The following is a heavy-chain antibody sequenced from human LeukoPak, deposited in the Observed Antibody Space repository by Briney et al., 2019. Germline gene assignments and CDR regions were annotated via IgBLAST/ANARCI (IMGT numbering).Heavy chain of an antibody. CDR3: ARVFSSGWYGHYYYYGMDV. D-gene: IGHD6-19*01. Sequence: SQTLSLTCTVSGGSISSGGYYWGWIRQHPGKGLEWIGYIYYSGSTYYNPSLKSRVTISVDTSKNQFSLKLSSVTAADTAVYYCARVFSSGWYGHYYYYGMDVWGQGTTVTVSS. CDR1: GGSISSGGYY. J-gene: IGHJ6*02. V-gene: IGHV4-31*03. CDR2: IYYSGST.